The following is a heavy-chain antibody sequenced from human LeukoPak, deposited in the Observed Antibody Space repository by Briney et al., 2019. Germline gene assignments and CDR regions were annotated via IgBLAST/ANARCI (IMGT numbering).Heavy chain of an antibody. Sequence: GGSLRLSCAASRFTFSSYGMNWVRQAPGKGLEWVSYISTTSSTIYYADSVKGRFTIPRDNAKNSLYLQMNSLRAEDSAVYYCAREGYYYGSGSPYCFDRWGQGTLVTVSS. J-gene: IGHJ4*02. CDR1: RFTFSSYG. D-gene: IGHD3-10*01. V-gene: IGHV3-48*01. CDR2: ISTTSSTI. CDR3: AREGYYYGSGSPYCFDR.